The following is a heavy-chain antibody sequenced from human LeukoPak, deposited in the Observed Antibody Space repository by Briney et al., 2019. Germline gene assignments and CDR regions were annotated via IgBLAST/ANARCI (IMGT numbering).Heavy chain of an antibody. CDR2: IYTGDSDT. Sequence: GESLKISCKGSGYSLTSYWIGWVRQMPGKGLEWMGIIYTGDSDTRYSPSFLGQVTISADKSISTAYLQWSSLKASDTAMYYCAETNESGSLGYWGQGTLVTVSS. CDR3: AETNESGSLGY. CDR1: GYSLTSYW. J-gene: IGHJ4*02. D-gene: IGHD1-26*01. V-gene: IGHV5-51*01.